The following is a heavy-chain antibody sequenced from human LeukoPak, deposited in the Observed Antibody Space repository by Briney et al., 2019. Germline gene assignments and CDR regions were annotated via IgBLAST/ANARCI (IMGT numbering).Heavy chain of an antibody. CDR3: AKDKVYYDSSGYLDY. CDR1: GFTFDDYA. V-gene: IGHV3-30*02. J-gene: IGHJ4*02. CDR2: IWYGGSNK. D-gene: IGHD3-22*01. Sequence: GGSLRLSCAASGFTFDDYAMHWVRQAPGKGLEWVAIIWYGGSNKYYAESVKGRFTVSRDNSKNTLYLQMNSLRAEDTAIYYCAKDKVYYDSSGYLDYWGQGTLVTVSS.